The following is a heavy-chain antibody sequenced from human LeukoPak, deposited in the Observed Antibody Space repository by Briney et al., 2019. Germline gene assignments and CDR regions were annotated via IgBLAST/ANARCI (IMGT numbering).Heavy chain of an antibody. D-gene: IGHD6-6*01. J-gene: IGHJ6*03. CDR1: GGSFSGYC. CDR3: ARGPRLVGGAARPGYYYCYYMDV. V-gene: IGHV4-34*01. Sequence: PSETLSLTCAVYGGSFSGYCWSWIRQPPGKGLEWIGEINHSGSTNNNPSIKSRVTIAVKTYKNQFSLKLSSVTAADTAVYYCARGPRLVGGAARPGYYYCYYMDVWGKGTTVTVSS. CDR2: INHSGST.